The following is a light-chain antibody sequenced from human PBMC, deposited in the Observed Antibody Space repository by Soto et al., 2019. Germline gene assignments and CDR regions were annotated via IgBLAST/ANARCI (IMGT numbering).Light chain of an antibody. V-gene: IGLV2-14*02. CDR1: SSDVGRYNL. CDR2: EGS. CDR3: QSYDSSLSGYV. Sequence: QSALTQPASVSGSPGQSITISCTGTSSDVGRYNLVSWYQHHPGKAPKLMIYEGSERPSGVSNRFSGSKSGNTASLTISGLQAEDEADYYCQSYDSSLSGYVFGTGTKLTVL. J-gene: IGLJ1*01.